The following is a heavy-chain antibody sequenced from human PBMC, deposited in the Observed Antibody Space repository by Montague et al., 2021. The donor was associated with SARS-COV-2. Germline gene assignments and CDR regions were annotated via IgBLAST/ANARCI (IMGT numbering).Heavy chain of an antibody. CDR2: IHSDGDT. CDR1: GASISTYP. Sequence: SETLSLTCTVSGASISTYPWSWIRQPAGKALEWIGRIHSDGDTTYNPSXRSRVTMSVDTSKTQFSLKMTSVTAADTAMYYCARGSEHYYSPFDNWGQGNQVTVSS. CDR3: ARGSEHYYSPFDN. J-gene: IGHJ4*02. D-gene: IGHD1-26*01. V-gene: IGHV4-4*07.